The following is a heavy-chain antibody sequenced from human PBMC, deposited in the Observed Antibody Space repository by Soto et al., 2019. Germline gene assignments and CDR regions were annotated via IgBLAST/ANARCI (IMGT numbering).Heavy chain of an antibody. CDR2: ISYDGTNK. CDR1: EFTFSSYG. V-gene: IGHV3-30*18. J-gene: IGHJ3*02. D-gene: IGHD3-3*01. Sequence: GSLRLSCAASEFTFSSYGMHWVRQAPGKGLEWLSVISYDGTNKYYTDSVKGRFTISRDNSKNTLYLQMNTLRGEDTAVYYCAKDRAFWSGTHDAFDIWGQGTMVTVSS. CDR3: AKDRAFWSGTHDAFDI.